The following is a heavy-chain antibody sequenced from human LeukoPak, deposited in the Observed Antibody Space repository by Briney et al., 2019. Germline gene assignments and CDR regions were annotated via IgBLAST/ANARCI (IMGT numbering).Heavy chain of an antibody. CDR1: GGSISSSSYY. CDR3: ARHEPIAVAGSEGSFDY. J-gene: IGHJ4*02. D-gene: IGHD6-19*01. Sequence: PSETLSLTCTVSGGSISSSSYYWGWIRQPPGKGLEWIGSIYYSGSTYYNPSLKNRVTISVDTSKNQFFLKLSSVTAADTAVYYCARHEPIAVAGSEGSFDYWGQGTLVTVSP. CDR2: IYYSGST. V-gene: IGHV4-39*01.